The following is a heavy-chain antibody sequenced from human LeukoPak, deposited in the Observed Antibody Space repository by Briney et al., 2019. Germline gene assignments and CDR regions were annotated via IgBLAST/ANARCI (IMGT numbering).Heavy chain of an antibody. Sequence: SQTLSLTCAISGDSVSSNSAAWNWIRQSPSRGLEWRGRTYYRSKWYNDYAGSVKSRITINPDTSKNQFSLPLNSVTPENTAVYYCARSGRRHYYDSSGYSDFDYWGQGTLVTVSS. CDR1: GDSVSSNSAA. D-gene: IGHD3-22*01. CDR3: ARSGRRHYYDSSGYSDFDY. J-gene: IGHJ4*02. V-gene: IGHV6-1*01. CDR2: TYYRSKWYN.